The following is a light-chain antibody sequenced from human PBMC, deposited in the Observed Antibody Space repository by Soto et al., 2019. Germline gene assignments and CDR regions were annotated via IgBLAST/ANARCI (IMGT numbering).Light chain of an antibody. CDR1: SGHSNYA. Sequence: QSVLTQSPSASASLGASVKLTCTLSSGHSNYAIAWHQQQPEKGPRYLMKLNRDGSHSKGDGIPNRFSGSSSGAARYLTISSLQSEDEADYYCQTWGTGIVIFGGGTKVTVL. CDR2: LNRDGSH. CDR3: QTWGTGIVI. V-gene: IGLV4-69*01. J-gene: IGLJ2*01.